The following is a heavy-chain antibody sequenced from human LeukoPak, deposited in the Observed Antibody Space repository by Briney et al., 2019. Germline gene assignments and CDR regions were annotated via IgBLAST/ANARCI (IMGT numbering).Heavy chain of an antibody. Sequence: ASVTVSCKTSGYTFTDYYIHWVRLAPGQGLELIGWIGPTYGDTNYGQKFQGRVTMTRDTSIRTAFMDLTSLTSDDTAVYYCVRDVHSSYDYWGQGTLVTVSS. CDR2: IGPTYGDT. D-gene: IGHD3-10*01. CDR1: GYTFTDYY. J-gene: IGHJ4*02. V-gene: IGHV1-2*02. CDR3: VRDVHSSYDY.